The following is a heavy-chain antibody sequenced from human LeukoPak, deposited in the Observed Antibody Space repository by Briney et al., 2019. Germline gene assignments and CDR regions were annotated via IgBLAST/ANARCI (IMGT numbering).Heavy chain of an antibody. CDR1: GFTFSSYE. J-gene: IGHJ6*04. V-gene: IGHV3-48*03. Sequence: GGSLRLSCAASGFTFSSYEMNWVRQAPGKELEWVSYISSSGSTIYYADSVKGRFTISRDNAKNSLYLQMNSLRAEDTAVYYCAELGITMIGGVWGKGTTVTISS. D-gene: IGHD3-10*02. CDR2: ISSSGSTI. CDR3: AELGITMIGGV.